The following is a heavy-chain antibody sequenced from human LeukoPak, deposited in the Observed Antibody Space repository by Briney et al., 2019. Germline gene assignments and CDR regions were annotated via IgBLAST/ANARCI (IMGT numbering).Heavy chain of an antibody. CDR3: ASGIAAAGTGMFDP. V-gene: IGHV4-30-4*01. CDR2: IYYSGST. J-gene: IGHJ5*02. Sequence: NPSQTLSLTCTVSGGSISSGDYYWSWIRQPPGKGLEWIGYIYYSGSTYYNPSLKSRVTISVDTSKNQFSLKLSSVTAADTAVYYCASGIAAAGTGMFDPWGQGTLVTVSS. D-gene: IGHD6-13*01. CDR1: GGSISSGDYY.